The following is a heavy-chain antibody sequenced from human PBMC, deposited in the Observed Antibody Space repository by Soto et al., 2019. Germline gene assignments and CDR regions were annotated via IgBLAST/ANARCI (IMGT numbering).Heavy chain of an antibody. V-gene: IGHV4-59*01. CDR3: AIRSMAVVPEY. CDR2: LYYGRSA. Sequence: QVQLQESGPGLVKPSETLSLTCAVSGDSISSYYCMWIRQPPGKGLESNGYLYYGRSANYNPSLTSRVTLSVDTSTNQCSLTLSSMTAADTAVYYCAIRSMAVVPEYWGQGTLVTVSS. D-gene: IGHD3-22*01. J-gene: IGHJ4*02. CDR1: GDSISSYY.